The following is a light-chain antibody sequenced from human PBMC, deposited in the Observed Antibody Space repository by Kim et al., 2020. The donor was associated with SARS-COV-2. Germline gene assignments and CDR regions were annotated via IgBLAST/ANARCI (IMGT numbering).Light chain of an antibody. CDR3: HQFYSGPYT. J-gene: IGKJ2*01. V-gene: IGKV4-1*01. Sequence: RPTINCKSSQNILYRSNNQNYLAWYQHKPGQPPKLLIYWASTRESGVPDRFSGSGSGTDFTLTISSLQAEDVALYYCHQFYSGPYTFGQGTKLEI. CDR1: QNILYRSNNQNY. CDR2: WAS.